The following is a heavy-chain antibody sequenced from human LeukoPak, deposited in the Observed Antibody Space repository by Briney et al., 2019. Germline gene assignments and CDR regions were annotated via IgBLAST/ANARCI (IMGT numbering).Heavy chain of an antibody. J-gene: IGHJ4*02. V-gene: IGHV3-23*01. CDR2: ITNSDGST. Sequence: PGGSLRLSCAASGFTFSSSAMSWVRQAPGKGLEWVSTITNSDGSTYCADSVKGRFTISRDNSKNTLYLQMNSLRAEDTALYYCVKDTVDYYWGQGTLVTVSS. CDR1: GFTFSSSA. CDR3: VKDTVDYY.